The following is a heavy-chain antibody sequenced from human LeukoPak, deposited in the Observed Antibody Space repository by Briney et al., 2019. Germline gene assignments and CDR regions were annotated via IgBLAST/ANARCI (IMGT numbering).Heavy chain of an antibody. J-gene: IGHJ3*02. CDR3: ARDRTPYYDSSGYPDAFDI. CDR2: ISSSSSTI. CDR1: GFTFSSYS. V-gene: IGHV3-48*01. D-gene: IGHD3-22*01. Sequence: GGSLRLSCAASGFTFSSYSMNWVRQAPGKGLEWVSYISSSSSTIYYADSVKGRFTISRDNAKNPLYLQMNSLRAEDTAVYYCARDRTPYYDSSGYPDAFDIWGQGTMVTVSS.